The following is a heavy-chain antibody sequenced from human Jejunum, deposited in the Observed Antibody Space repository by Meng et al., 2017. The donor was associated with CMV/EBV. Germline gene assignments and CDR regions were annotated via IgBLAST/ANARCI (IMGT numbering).Heavy chain of an antibody. CDR1: GFIFSGNS. D-gene: IGHD7-27*01. CDR2: ISGSGSRT. J-gene: IGHJ2*01. CDR3: AKDLNWGLDWYFDL. V-gene: IGHV3-23*01. Sequence: GFIFSGNSMTWVRQTPGRGLEWVSGISGSGSRTFFADSVKGRFNISRDNSEGTVYLEMNNLRVEDTAVYFCAKDLNWGLDWYFDLWGHGTQVTVSS.